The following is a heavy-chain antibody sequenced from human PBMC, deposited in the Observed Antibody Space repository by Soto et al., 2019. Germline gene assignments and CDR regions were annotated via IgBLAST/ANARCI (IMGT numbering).Heavy chain of an antibody. J-gene: IGHJ5*02. CDR3: ARGVIRSSSWYDRASGNWFDP. D-gene: IGHD6-13*01. V-gene: IGHV1-8*01. CDR2: MNPNSGNT. Sequence: QVQLVQSGAEVKKPGASVKVSCKASGYTFTSYDINWVRQATGQGLEWMGWMNPNSGNTGYAQKFQGRVTMTRNTSISTAYMELSSLRSEDTAVYYCARGVIRSSSWYDRASGNWFDPWGQGTLVTVSS. CDR1: GYTFTSYD.